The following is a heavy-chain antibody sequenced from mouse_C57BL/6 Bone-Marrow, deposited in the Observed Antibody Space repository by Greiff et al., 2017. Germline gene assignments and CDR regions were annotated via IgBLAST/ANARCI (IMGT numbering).Heavy chain of an antibody. D-gene: IGHD2-4*01. CDR2: IYPRDGST. J-gene: IGHJ2*01. CDR1: GYTFTDHT. V-gene: IGHV1-78*01. CDR3: AILGYYYDLVSPYYFDY. Sequence: QVQLQQSDAELVKPGASVKISCKASGYTFTDHTIHWMKQRPEQGLEWIGYIYPRDGSTKYNEKFKGKATLTADKSSSTAYMQLNRLTSEDSAVYFCAILGYYYDLVSPYYFDYWGQGTTLTVSS.